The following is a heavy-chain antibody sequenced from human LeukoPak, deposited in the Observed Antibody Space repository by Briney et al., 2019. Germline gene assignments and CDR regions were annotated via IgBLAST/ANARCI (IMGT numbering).Heavy chain of an antibody. Sequence: GGSLRLSCAASGFTFSTYGMSWVRQAPGKGLEWVSTFGGSGASVYYADSVKGRFTVSRDNSKNTLYLQMNILRVEDTAVYYCAKSGPYYYDYWGQGTLVTVSS. J-gene: IGHJ4*02. CDR3: AKSGPYYYDY. D-gene: IGHD3-10*01. CDR1: GFTFSTYG. CDR2: FGGSGASV. V-gene: IGHV3-23*01.